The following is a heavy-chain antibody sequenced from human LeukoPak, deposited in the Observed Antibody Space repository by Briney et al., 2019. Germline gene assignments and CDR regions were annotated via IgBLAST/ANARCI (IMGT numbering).Heavy chain of an antibody. CDR2: IYTGGNT. CDR1: GFTVDRNY. D-gene: IGHD3-22*01. CDR3: ARGDDSGYYDYFDY. Sequence: GGSLRLSCAASGFTVDRNYLSWVRQAPGKGLEWVSTIYTGGNTYYAASVKGRFTISRDFSKNTVFLHMNSLRAEDTAMYYCARGDDSGYYDYFDYWGQGALVTVSS. J-gene: IGHJ4*02. V-gene: IGHV3-53*01.